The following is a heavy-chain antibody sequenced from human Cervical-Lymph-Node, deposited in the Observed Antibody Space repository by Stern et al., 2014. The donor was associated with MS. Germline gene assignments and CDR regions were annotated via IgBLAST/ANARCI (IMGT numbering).Heavy chain of an antibody. Sequence: EVQLVESGGGLVKPGGSLRLSCAASGFTFSSYSMNWVRQAPGKGLEWVASISNISSYIYYADSVKGRFTISRDNAKNSLYLQMNSLRAEDTAVYYCARDQGGKYYDSSGYYSDAFDIWGQGTMVTVSS. CDR2: ISNISSYI. CDR3: ARDQGGKYYDSSGYYSDAFDI. V-gene: IGHV3-21*01. J-gene: IGHJ3*02. D-gene: IGHD3-22*01. CDR1: GFTFSSYS.